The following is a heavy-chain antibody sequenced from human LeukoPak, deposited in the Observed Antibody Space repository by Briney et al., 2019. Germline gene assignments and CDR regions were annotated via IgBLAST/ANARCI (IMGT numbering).Heavy chain of an antibody. CDR3: TTDEHVPRYCSGDTCHSWADY. J-gene: IGHJ4*02. Sequence: PGGPLRLSCAASGFTFSMAWMRWVREAPGKGLEWVGRIKSKTDGGTTDHAAPVKGRFTISRDDSKKTLFLQMNSLKTEDTAVYYCTTDEHVPRYCSGDTCHSWADYWGQGTLVTVSS. V-gene: IGHV3-15*01. CDR2: IKSKTDGGTT. CDR1: GFTFSMAW. D-gene: IGHD2-15*01.